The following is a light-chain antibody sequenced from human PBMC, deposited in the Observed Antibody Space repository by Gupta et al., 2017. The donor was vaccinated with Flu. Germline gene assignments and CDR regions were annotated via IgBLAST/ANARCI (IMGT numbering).Light chain of an antibody. CDR2: RNN. CDR1: SSNIGSVL. J-gene: IGLJ1*01. V-gene: IGLV1-47*01. Sequence: RVTVSCSGSSSNIGSVLVYWYKHLQGKVPKFLIYRNNQRPSGVPDRFSGSKSGTSASLAISGLRSEDEGDYYCAAWDDSLSTYVFGTGTKVTVL. CDR3: AAWDDSLSTYV.